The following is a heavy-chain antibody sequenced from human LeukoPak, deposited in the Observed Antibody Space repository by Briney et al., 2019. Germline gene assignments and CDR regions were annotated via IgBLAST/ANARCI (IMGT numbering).Heavy chain of an antibody. CDR3: VRYYYDSSGYPDY. Sequence: GGSLRLSCAASGFTFNNYAMSWVRQAPGKGLEWVSGISGSGGSTYYADSVKGRFTISRDNSKNTLYLQMNSLRAEDTAVYYCVRYYYDSSGYPDYWGQGTLVTVSS. D-gene: IGHD3-22*01. CDR2: ISGSGGST. J-gene: IGHJ4*02. V-gene: IGHV3-23*01. CDR1: GFTFNNYA.